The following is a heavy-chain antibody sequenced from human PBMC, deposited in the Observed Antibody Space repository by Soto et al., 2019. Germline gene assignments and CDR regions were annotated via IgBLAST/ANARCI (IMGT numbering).Heavy chain of an antibody. CDR1: AGSVSIGDYR. CDR3: ARARGGDSGDYASLFDR. CDR2: IHDSGNT. V-gene: IGHV4-30-4*01. D-gene: IGHD4-17*01. J-gene: IGHJ5*02. Sequence: PSETLSPTCTVFAGSVSIGDYRWSWIRKSPRQGLERFGYIHDSGNTYYNPSPTSRVTITLDTSKNQFSLKVTSMTAADTAVYFCARARGGDSGDYASLFDRWGQGNLVTSPQ.